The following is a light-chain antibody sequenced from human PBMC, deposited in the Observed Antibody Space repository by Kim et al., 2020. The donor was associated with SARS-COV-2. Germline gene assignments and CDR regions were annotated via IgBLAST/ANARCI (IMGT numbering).Light chain of an antibody. CDR1: QDIRNY. V-gene: IGKV1-8*01. CDR3: QQYYRNPFT. CDR2: SAS. J-gene: IGKJ3*01. Sequence: AIRITQSPSSLSASTGDRVTITCRASQDIRNYLAWYQQKPGKAPKLLIYSASTLQSGVPSRFSGSGSGTDFTLSISRLQSEDFATYYCQQYYRNPFTFGPGTKVDI.